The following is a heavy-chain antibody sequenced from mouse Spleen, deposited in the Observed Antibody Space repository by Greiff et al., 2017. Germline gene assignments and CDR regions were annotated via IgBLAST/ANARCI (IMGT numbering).Heavy chain of an antibody. V-gene: IGHV1-64*01. CDR2: IHPNSGST. CDR3: ARFYYYGSSTGYFDV. J-gene: IGHJ1*03. Sequence: QVQLQQPGAELVKPGASVKLSCKASGYTFTSYWMHWVKQRPGQGLEWIGMIHPNSGSTNYNEKFKSKATLTVDKSSSTAYMQLSSLTSEDSAVYYCARFYYYGSSTGYFDVWGTGTTVTVSS. D-gene: IGHD1-1*01. CDR1: GYTFTSYW.